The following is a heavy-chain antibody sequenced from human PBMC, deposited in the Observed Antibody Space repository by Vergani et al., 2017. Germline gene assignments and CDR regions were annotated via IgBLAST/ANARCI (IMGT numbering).Heavy chain of an antibody. CDR3: ARERGDSGYDCWFDP. V-gene: IGHV3-21*01. J-gene: IGHJ5*02. CDR1: GFTFSSYS. CDR2: ISSSSSYI. Sequence: EVQLVESGGGLVKPGGSLRLSCAASGFTFSSYSMNWVRQAPGKGLEWVSSISSSSSYIYHADSVKGPFTISRDNAKSSLYLQMNSLRAEDTAVYYCARERGDSGYDCWFDPWGEGTLVTVSS. D-gene: IGHD5-12*01.